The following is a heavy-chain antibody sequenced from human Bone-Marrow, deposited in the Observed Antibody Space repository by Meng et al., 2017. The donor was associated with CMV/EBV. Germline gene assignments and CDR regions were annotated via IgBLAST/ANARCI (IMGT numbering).Heavy chain of an antibody. Sequence: ESLKISCTVSGGSISSSSYYWGWIRQPPGKGLEWIGSIYYSGSTYYNPSLKSRVTISVDTSKNQFSLKLSSVTAADTAVYYCARVGYCSGGSCYQPFDYWGQRTLVTVSS. CDR3: ARVGYCSGGSCYQPFDY. CDR2: IYYSGST. J-gene: IGHJ4*02. V-gene: IGHV4-39*07. CDR1: GGSISSSSYY. D-gene: IGHD2-15*01.